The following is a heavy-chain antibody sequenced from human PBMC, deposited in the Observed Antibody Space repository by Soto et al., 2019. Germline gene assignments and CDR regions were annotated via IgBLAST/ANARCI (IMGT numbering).Heavy chain of an antibody. CDR2: IYYSGST. J-gene: IGHJ6*03. CDR1: GGSISSYY. D-gene: IGHD2-15*01. V-gene: IGHV4-59*01. CDR3: ARDTQDSYMDV. Sequence: SETLSVTCTVSGGSISSYYWSWIRQPPGKGLEWIGYIYYSGSTNYNPSLKSRVTISVDTSKNQFSLKLSSVTAADTAVYYCARDTQDSYMDVWGKGTTVTVSS.